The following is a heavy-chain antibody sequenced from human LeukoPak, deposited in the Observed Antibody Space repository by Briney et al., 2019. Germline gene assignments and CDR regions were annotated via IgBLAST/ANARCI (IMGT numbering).Heavy chain of an antibody. CDR1: GGSISSYY. V-gene: IGHV4-59*08. CDR3: ARHGPGYDYDFWSGYPPFDY. Sequence: SETLSLTCTVSGGSISSYYWSWIRQPPGKGLEWIGYIYYSGSTNYNPSLKSRVTISVDTSKNQSSLKLSSVTAADTAVHYCARHGPGYDYDFWSGYPPFDYWGQGTLVTVSS. D-gene: IGHD3-3*01. J-gene: IGHJ4*02. CDR2: IYYSGST.